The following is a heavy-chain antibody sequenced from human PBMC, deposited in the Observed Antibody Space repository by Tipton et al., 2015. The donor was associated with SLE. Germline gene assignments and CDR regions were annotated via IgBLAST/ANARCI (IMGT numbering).Heavy chain of an antibody. CDR2: ISGSGGST. Sequence: SLRLSCAASGFTFSSYATSWVRQAPGKGLEWVSAISGSGGSTYYADSVKGRFTISRDNSKNTLYLQMNSLRAEDTAVYYCAKGRIAAAGTAPFDYWGQGTLVTVFS. CDR3: AKGRIAAAGTAPFDY. V-gene: IGHV3-23*01. J-gene: IGHJ4*02. D-gene: IGHD6-13*01. CDR1: GFTFSSYA.